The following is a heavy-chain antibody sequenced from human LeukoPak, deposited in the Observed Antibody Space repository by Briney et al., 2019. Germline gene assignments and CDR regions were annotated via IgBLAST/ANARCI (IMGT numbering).Heavy chain of an antibody. CDR3: ARRRRHCSGGSCYSWTYYFDY. CDR2: INHSGST. V-gene: IGHV4-34*01. D-gene: IGHD2-15*01. Sequence: SETLSLTCAVYGGSFSGYYWSWIRQPPGKGLEWIGEINHSGSTNYNPSLKSRVTISVDTSKNQFSLKLSSVTAADTAVYYCARRRRHCSGGSCYSWTYYFDYWGQGTLVTVSS. CDR1: GGSFSGYY. J-gene: IGHJ4*02.